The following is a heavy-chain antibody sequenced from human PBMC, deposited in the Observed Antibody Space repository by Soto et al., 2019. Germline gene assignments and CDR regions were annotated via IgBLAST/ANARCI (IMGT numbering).Heavy chain of an antibody. Sequence: SGPTLVNNTETLTLTCTVSGFSLSNARMGVSWIRQPPGKALEWLAHIFSNDEKSYSTSLKSRLTISKDTSKNQVVITMTNMDPVETATYYCARISRYDSSGYYYGAFDIWGQGTMVTVSS. CDR3: ARISRYDSSGYYYGAFDI. V-gene: IGHV2-26*01. J-gene: IGHJ3*02. D-gene: IGHD3-22*01. CDR1: GFSLSNARMG. CDR2: IFSNDEK.